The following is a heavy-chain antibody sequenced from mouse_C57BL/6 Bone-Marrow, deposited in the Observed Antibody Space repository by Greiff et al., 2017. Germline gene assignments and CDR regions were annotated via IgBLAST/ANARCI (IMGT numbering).Heavy chain of an antibody. CDR2: IYPGNSDT. J-gene: IGHJ3*01. V-gene: IGHV1-5*01. Sequence: EVQLQQSGTVLARPGASVKMSCKTSGYTFTSYWMHWVKQRPGQGLEWIGAIYPGNSDTSYNQKFKGKAKLTAVTSASTAYMELSSLTNEDSAVYYCTRYNYYGSSYAWFAYWGQGTLVTVSA. CDR3: TRYNYYGSSYAWFAY. CDR1: GYTFTSYW. D-gene: IGHD1-1*01.